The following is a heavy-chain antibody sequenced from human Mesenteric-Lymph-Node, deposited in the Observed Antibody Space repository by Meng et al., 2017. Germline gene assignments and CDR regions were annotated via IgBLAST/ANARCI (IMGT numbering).Heavy chain of an antibody. CDR2: ISSSSDI. J-gene: IGHJ4*02. Sequence: GESLKISCAASGFTFSLYNMNWVRQAPGKGLERVSSISSSSDIYYADSVKGRFTISRDNAKNSLYLQINSLRAEDTAVYYCARDAIKSDYVWGSYRNDYWGQGTRVTVSS. V-gene: IGHV3-69-1*01. D-gene: IGHD3-16*01. CDR1: GFTFSLYN. CDR3: ARDAIKSDYVWGSYRNDY.